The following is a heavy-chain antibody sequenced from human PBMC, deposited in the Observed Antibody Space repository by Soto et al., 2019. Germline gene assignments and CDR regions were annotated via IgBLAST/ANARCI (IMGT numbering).Heavy chain of an antibody. V-gene: IGHV1-69*13. Sequence: GASVKVSCKASGGTFSSYAISWVRQAPGQGLEWMGGIIPIFGTANYAQKFQGRVTITADESTSTAYMELSSLRSEDTAVYYCARDGQLATVYSSGYFDYWGQGPLVTVSS. CDR3: ARDGQLATVYSSGYFDY. J-gene: IGHJ4*02. CDR2: IIPIFGTA. D-gene: IGHD3-22*01. CDR1: GGTFSSYA.